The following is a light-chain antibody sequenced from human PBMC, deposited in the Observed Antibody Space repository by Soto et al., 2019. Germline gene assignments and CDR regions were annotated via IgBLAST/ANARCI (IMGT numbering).Light chain of an antibody. CDR2: KTS. Sequence: DIQMPQSPSTLSASVGDRVTITCRASQSIDSWLAWYQQKPGKAPNLLIYKTSNLESGVPSRFSGSGSGTEFSLTISSLQPDDFATYYCQQYKSFSLTFGGGTRVEVK. V-gene: IGKV1-5*03. J-gene: IGKJ4*01. CDR3: QQYKSFSLT. CDR1: QSIDSW.